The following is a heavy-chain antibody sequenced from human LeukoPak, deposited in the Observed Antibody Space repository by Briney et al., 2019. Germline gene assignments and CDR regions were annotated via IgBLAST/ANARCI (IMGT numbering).Heavy chain of an antibody. Sequence: SETLSLTCTVSGGSISSSSYYWGWIRQPPGKGLEWIGSIYYSGSTYYNPSLKSRVTISVDTSKNQFSLKLSSVTAADTAVYYCARDQNGYDYWGQGTLVTVSS. D-gene: IGHD5-18*01. CDR1: GGSISSSSYY. J-gene: IGHJ4*02. V-gene: IGHV4-39*02. CDR2: IYYSGST. CDR3: ARDQNGYDY.